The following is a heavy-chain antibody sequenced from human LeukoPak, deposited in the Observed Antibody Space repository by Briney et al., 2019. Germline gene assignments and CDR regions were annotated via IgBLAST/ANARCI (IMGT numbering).Heavy chain of an antibody. CDR1: GGSISSYY. Sequence: MSSETLSLTCTVSGGSISSYYWSWIRQPPGKGLEWIGYIYYSGSTNYNPSLKSRVTISVDTSKNQFSLKLSSVTAADTAVYYCGQTSMLYYYMDVWGKGTTVTVSS. J-gene: IGHJ6*03. CDR3: GQTSMLYYYMDV. D-gene: IGHD2-8*01. V-gene: IGHV4-59*12. CDR2: IYYSGST.